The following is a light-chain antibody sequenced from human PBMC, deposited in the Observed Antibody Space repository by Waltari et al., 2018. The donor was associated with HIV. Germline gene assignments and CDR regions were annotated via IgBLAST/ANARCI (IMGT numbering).Light chain of an antibody. CDR1: SSDVGSYNL. V-gene: IGLV2-23*02. CDR2: EVS. CDR3: CSYAGSNTWV. Sequence: QSALTQPASVSGSPGQSITISCTGTSSDVGSYNLVSWYQQHPGKAPKLMIYEVSKRPSGGSKRFSGSKPGNTASLTISWLQAEDEADYYCCSYAGSNTWVFGGGTKLTVL. J-gene: IGLJ3*02.